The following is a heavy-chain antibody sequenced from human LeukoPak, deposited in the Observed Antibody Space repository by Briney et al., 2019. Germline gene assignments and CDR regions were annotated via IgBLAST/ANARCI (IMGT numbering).Heavy chain of an antibody. Sequence: GGSLRLSCAASGFTFSSYAMSWVRQAPGKGLEWVSAISGSGGSTYYADSVKGRFTISRDNSKNTLYLQMNSLRAEDTAVYYCAKVGPDYDYVWGSSLYYFDYWGQGTLVTVSS. D-gene: IGHD3-16*01. CDR1: GFTFSSYA. CDR3: AKVGPDYDYVWGSSLYYFDY. J-gene: IGHJ4*02. CDR2: ISGSGGST. V-gene: IGHV3-23*01.